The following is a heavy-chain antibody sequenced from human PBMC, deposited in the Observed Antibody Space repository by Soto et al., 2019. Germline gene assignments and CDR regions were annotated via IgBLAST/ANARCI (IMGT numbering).Heavy chain of an antibody. D-gene: IGHD3-16*02. CDR2: IYSGGST. Sequence: GGSLRLSCAASGFIFSNAWINWVRQVPGKGLEWVSVIYSGGSTYYADSVKGRFTISRDNSKNTLYLQMNSLRAEDTAVYYCATFGGVISYFDYWGQGTLVTVSS. CDR1: GFIFSNAW. V-gene: IGHV3-66*01. J-gene: IGHJ4*02. CDR3: ATFGGVISYFDY.